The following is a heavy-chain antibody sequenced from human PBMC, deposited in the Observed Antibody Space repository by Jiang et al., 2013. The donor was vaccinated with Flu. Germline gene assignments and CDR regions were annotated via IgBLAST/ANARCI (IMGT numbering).Heavy chain of an antibody. V-gene: IGHV4-61*02. D-gene: IGHD1-26*01. J-gene: IGHJ3*02. CDR2: IYTSGST. CDR3: ARGWSYSGSSDVLLLDDAFDI. CDR1: GGSISSGSYY. Sequence: PGLVKPSQTLSLTCTVSGGSISSGSYYWSWIRQPAGKGLEWIGRIYTSGSTNYNPSLKSRVTISVDTSKNQFSLKLSSVTAADTAVYYCARGWSYSGSSDVLLLDDAFDIWGQGTMVTVSS.